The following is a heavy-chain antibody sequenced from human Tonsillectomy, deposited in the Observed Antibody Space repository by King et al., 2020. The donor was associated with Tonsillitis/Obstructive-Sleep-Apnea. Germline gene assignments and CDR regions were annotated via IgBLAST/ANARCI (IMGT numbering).Heavy chain of an antibody. Sequence: QLVQSGGGLVQPGGSLRLSCAASEITFSSYAMSWVRQPLGKGLEWVSTISGGGGSTYYADSLKGRFTNSRDNSKDTLYLQMNSLRVEDTAVYYCAKAMVQGIIITIFDYWGQGTLVTVSS. CDR3: AKAMVQGIIITIFDY. CDR1: EITFSSYA. D-gene: IGHD3-10*01. CDR2: ISGGGGST. V-gene: IGHV3-23*04. J-gene: IGHJ4*02.